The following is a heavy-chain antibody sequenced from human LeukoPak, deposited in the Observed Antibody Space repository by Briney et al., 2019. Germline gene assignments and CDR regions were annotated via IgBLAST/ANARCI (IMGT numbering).Heavy chain of an antibody. D-gene: IGHD1-1*01. Sequence: SETLSLTCTVSGGSISSYYWTWIRQPPGKGLEWIGYIYYSGSTNYNPSLKSRVTISVDTSKNQFSLKLSSVTAADTAVYYCARLTRDSYNWVFDYWGQGTLVTVSS. J-gene: IGHJ4*02. CDR1: GGSISSYY. V-gene: IGHV4-59*08. CDR2: IYYSGST. CDR3: ARLTRDSYNWVFDY.